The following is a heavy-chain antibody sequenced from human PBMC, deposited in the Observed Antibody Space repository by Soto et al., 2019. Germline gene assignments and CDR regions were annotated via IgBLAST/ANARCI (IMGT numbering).Heavy chain of an antibody. Sequence: SETLSLTCTVSGGSISSSSYYWGWIRQPPEKGLEWIGSIYYSGSTYYNPSLKSRVTISVDTSKNQFSLKLSSVTAADTAVYYCATQEVGGSYVYTFDPWGQGTLVTVSS. CDR2: IYYSGST. D-gene: IGHD1-26*01. V-gene: IGHV4-39*01. CDR3: ATQEVGGSYVYTFDP. J-gene: IGHJ5*02. CDR1: GGSISSSSYY.